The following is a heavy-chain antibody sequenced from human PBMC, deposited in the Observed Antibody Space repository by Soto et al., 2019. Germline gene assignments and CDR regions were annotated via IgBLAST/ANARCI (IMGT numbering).Heavy chain of an antibody. J-gene: IGHJ1*01. CDR2: ISSSGSTI. V-gene: IGHV3-11*04. Sequence: PGGSLRLSCAASGFTFSDHYMDWGRQAPGKGLEWVSYISSSGSTIYYADSVKGRFTISRDNAKNSLYLQMNSLRAEDTAVYYCVIDLHEYVSFRLALWAQRTPVPVSS. D-gene: IGHD3-16*01. CDR3: VIDLHEYVSFRLAL. CDR1: GFTFSDHY.